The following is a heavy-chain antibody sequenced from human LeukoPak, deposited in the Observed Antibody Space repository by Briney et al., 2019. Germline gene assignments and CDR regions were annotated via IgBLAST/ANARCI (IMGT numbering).Heavy chain of an antibody. J-gene: IGHJ4*02. Sequence: GASVKVSCKASGGTFSSYAISWVRQAPGQGLEWMGRIIPILGIANYAQKFQGRVTITADKSTSTAYMELSSLRSEDTAVYYCASHFIVATTSRPFDYWGQGTLVTVSS. CDR1: GGTFSSYA. CDR3: ASHFIVATTSRPFDY. CDR2: IIPILGIA. V-gene: IGHV1-69*04. D-gene: IGHD5-12*01.